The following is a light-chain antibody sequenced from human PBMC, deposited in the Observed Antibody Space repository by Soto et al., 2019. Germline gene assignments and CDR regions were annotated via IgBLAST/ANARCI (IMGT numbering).Light chain of an antibody. Sequence: SYELTQPPSLSVAPGKTARITCGGNNIGSKSVHWYQQEPGQAPVLVIYYDSDRPSGIPERFSGSNSGNTATLTISRVEAGDEADYYCQVWDSSSDHVVFGGGTQLTVL. J-gene: IGLJ2*01. CDR3: QVWDSSSDHVV. CDR2: YDS. CDR1: NIGSKS. V-gene: IGLV3-21*04.